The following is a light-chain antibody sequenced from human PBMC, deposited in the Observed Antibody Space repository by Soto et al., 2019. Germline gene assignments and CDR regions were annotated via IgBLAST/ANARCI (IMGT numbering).Light chain of an antibody. J-gene: IGKJ5*01. V-gene: IGKV1-33*01. CDR1: KRISCW. Sequence: DIQMPQSTSPGSASLGDRVTITCLVSKRISCWLAWYQQKPGKAPELLMFDASNLEPGVPSRFSGSGSGTDFTLTISSLQPEDVATYFCQQYYNCPPITFGQGTRLEIK. CDR2: DAS. CDR3: QQYYNCPPIT.